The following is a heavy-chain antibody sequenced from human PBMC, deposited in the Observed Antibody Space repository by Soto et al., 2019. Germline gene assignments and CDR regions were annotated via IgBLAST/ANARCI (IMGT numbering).Heavy chain of an antibody. V-gene: IGHV4-4*02. J-gene: IGHJ4*02. CDR1: GGSISSNNW. Sequence: PSETLSLTCAVSGGSISSNNWWSWVRQPPGKGLEWIGEIYHSGSTNYNPSLKSRVTISVDKSKNQFSLKLNSVTAADTAVYYCAREWLDSYGMGIFDYWGQGTLVTVSS. CDR2: IYHSGST. CDR3: AREWLDSYGMGIFDY. D-gene: IGHD5-18*01.